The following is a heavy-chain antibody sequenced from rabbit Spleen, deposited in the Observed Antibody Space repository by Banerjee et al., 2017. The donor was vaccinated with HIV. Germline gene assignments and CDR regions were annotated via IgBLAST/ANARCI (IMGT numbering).Heavy chain of an antibody. CDR2: IDPVFGIT. D-gene: IGHD1-1*01. CDR3: ARGLSRSNL. CDR1: GFDFSSYG. V-gene: IGHV1S47*01. Sequence: EESGGGLVQPGGSLTLTCTASGFDFSSYGVSWVRQAPGKGLEWIGYIDPVFGITYYANWVNGRFSISRENAQNTVDLQMNSLTAADTATYFCARGLSRSNLWGQGTLVTVS. J-gene: IGHJ4*01.